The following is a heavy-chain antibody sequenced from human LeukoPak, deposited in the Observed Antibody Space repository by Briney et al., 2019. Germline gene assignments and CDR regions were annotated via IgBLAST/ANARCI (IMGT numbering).Heavy chain of an antibody. Sequence: ASVKVSCKASGGTFNSYAFDWVRQAPGQGLEWMGRIIPVHEITNYAQRFQGRVTITADKSTTTVYMELSNLRSEDTAVYYCASGSGSYLLYYYGMDVWGQGTTVTVSS. CDR3: ASGSGSYLLYYYGMDV. CDR1: GGTFNSYA. CDR2: IIPVHEIT. J-gene: IGHJ6*02. V-gene: IGHV1-69*04. D-gene: IGHD3-10*01.